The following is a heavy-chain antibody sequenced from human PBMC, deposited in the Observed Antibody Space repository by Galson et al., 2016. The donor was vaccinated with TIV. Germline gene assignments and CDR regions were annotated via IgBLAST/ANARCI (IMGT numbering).Heavy chain of an antibody. CDR2: TYYRSKWYS. Sequence: CAISGDSVSTSRGVWNWIRQSPSRGLEWLGRTYYRSKWYSDYAPSVNSRIIFIPDTSKNQFSLQLKSVTPEDTAVYYCARGPINKWNNYYYAMDVWGQGTTVTVS. J-gene: IGHJ6*02. V-gene: IGHV6-1*01. CDR1: GDSVSTSRGV. D-gene: IGHD1/OR15-1a*01. CDR3: ARGPINKWNNYYYAMDV.